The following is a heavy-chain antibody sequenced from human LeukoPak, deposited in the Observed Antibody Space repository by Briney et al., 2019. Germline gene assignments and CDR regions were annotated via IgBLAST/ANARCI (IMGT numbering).Heavy chain of an antibody. D-gene: IGHD6-13*01. CDR1: GGSISSFY. CDR3: ARGFIMAVAGRGEFHY. Sequence: SETLSPTSTLSGGSISSFYWGWIRQPPGKGLGWIGYIYYSGSTNYNPSLKSRVTISVDTSKNQVSLKLSSVTAADTAVYYCARGFIMAVAGRGEFHYWGQGTLVTVSS. J-gene: IGHJ4*02. CDR2: IYYSGST. V-gene: IGHV4-59*01.